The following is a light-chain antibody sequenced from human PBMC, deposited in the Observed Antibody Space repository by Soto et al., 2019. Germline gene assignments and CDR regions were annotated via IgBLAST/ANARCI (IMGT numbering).Light chain of an antibody. J-gene: IGKJ4*01. Sequence: EIELTQSPGTLSLSPGERATLSCRASQSVSSSYLAWYQQKPGKAPRLLIYGASSSATGIPERFSGSGSGTDFTLTISRLEPEDFSVYYCQQYGSSPPLTFGGGTKVEIK. CDR2: GAS. CDR1: QSVSSSY. V-gene: IGKV3-20*01. CDR3: QQYGSSPPLT.